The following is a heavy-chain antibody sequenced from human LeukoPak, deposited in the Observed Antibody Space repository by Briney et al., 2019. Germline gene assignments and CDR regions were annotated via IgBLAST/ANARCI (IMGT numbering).Heavy chain of an antibody. CDR3: ARDMVAEWYFDL. D-gene: IGHD5-12*01. Sequence: GASVKVSCKASGYTFTSYGISWVRQAPGQGLEWMGWISAYNGNTNYAQKLQSRVTMTTDTSTSTAYMELRSLRSDNTAVYYCARDMVAEWYFDLWGQGTLVTVSS. CDR1: GYTFTSYG. J-gene: IGHJ2*01. V-gene: IGHV1-18*01. CDR2: ISAYNGNT.